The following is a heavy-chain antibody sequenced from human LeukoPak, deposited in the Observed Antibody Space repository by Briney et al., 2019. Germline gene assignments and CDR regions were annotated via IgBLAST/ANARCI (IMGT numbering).Heavy chain of an antibody. D-gene: IGHD1-26*01. Sequence: GGSLRLSCAAPGFTFSSSGMHWVRQAPGKGLEWVAVIWYDGSNKYYADSVKGRFTISRDNSKNTLYLQMNSLRAEDTAVYYCASGLEWELPRYLVGDAFDIWGQGTMVTVSS. V-gene: IGHV3-33*01. CDR2: IWYDGSNK. CDR1: GFTFSSSG. J-gene: IGHJ3*02. CDR3: ASGLEWELPRYLVGDAFDI.